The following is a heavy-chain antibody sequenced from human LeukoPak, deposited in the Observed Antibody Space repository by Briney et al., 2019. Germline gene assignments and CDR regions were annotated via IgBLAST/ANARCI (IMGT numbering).Heavy chain of an antibody. J-gene: IGHJ6*03. CDR3: ARGRGSGWYGRYHYYYMDV. CDR2: INHSGST. Sequence: SETLSLTCAVYGGSFSGYYWSWIRQPPGKGLEWIGEINHSGSTNYNPSLKSRVTISVDTSKNQFSLKLSSVTAADTAVYYCARGRGSGWYGRYHYYYMDVWGKGTTVTVSS. V-gene: IGHV4-34*01. CDR1: GGSFSGYY. D-gene: IGHD6-19*01.